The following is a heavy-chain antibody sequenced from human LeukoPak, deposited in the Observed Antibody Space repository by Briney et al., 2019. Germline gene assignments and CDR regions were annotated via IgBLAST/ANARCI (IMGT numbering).Heavy chain of an antibody. J-gene: IGHJ4*02. D-gene: IGHD6-19*01. V-gene: IGHV4-39*07. CDR3: ARMAGIAVSAFDY. CDR1: GGSISSSSYY. CDR2: IYYSGST. Sequence: SETLSPTCTVSGGSISSSSYYWGWIRQPPGKGLEWIGSIYYSGSTYYNPSLKSRVTISVDTSKNQFSLKLSSVTAADTAVYYCARMAGIAVSAFDYWGQGTLVTVSS.